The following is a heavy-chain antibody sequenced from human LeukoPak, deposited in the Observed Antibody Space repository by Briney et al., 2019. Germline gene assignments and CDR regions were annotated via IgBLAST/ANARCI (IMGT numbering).Heavy chain of an antibody. D-gene: IGHD7-27*01. V-gene: IGHV4-39*01. J-gene: IGHJ4*02. Sequence: SETLSLTRTVSGGSISSSSYYWGWIRQPPGKGLEWIGSIYYSGSTYYNPSLKSRVTISVDTSKNQFSLKLSSVTAADTAVYYCATLTGDIVYWGQGTLVTVSS. CDR3: ATLTGDIVY. CDR2: IYYSGST. CDR1: GGSISSSSYY.